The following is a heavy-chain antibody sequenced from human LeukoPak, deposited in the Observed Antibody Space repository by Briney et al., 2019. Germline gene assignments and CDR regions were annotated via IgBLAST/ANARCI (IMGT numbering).Heavy chain of an antibody. V-gene: IGHV4-59*12. CDR3: ARVHGSSSWYFGAFDI. CDR1: GGSISNKY. D-gene: IGHD6-13*01. CDR2: IYYSGST. J-gene: IGHJ3*02. Sequence: SETLSLTCTVSGGSISNKYWSWIRQPPGKGLEWIGYIYYSGSTNYNPSLKSRVTILVDTSKNQFSLKLSSVTAADTAVYYCARVHGSSSWYFGAFDICGQGTMVTVSS.